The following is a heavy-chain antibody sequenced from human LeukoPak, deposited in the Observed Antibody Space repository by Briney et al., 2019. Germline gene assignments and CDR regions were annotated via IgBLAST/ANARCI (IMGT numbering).Heavy chain of an antibody. J-gene: IGHJ4*02. CDR2: IIPIFGTA. CDR3: AREGARELGFDY. CDR1: GGTFSSYA. V-gene: IGHV1-69*13. D-gene: IGHD1-26*01. Sequence: SVKVSCKASGGTFSSYAISWVRQAPGQGLEWMGGIIPIFGTANYAQKFQGRVTITADESTSTAYMELSSLRSEDTAVYYCAREGARELGFDYWGQGTLVTVSS.